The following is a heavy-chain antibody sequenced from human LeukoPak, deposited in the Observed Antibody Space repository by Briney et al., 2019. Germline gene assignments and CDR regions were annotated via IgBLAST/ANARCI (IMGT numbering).Heavy chain of an antibody. Sequence: GGSLRLSCAASGFTFSSYWMSWVRQAPGKGLEWVANIKQDGSEKYYVDSVKGRFTISRDNAKNSLYLQMNSLRAEDTAVYYCARDFGVYCSGGSCFKTHDAFDIWGQGTMVTVSS. V-gene: IGHV3-7*01. CDR1: GFTFSSYW. CDR3: ARDFGVYCSGGSCFKTHDAFDI. J-gene: IGHJ3*02. D-gene: IGHD2-15*01. CDR2: IKQDGSEK.